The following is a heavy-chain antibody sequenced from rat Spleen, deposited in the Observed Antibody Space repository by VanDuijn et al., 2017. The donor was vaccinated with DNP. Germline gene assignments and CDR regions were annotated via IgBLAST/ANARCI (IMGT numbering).Heavy chain of an antibody. CDR3: ARRSDLHYFDY. D-gene: IGHD1-2*01. CDR1: GFSLTSNS. J-gene: IGHJ2*01. V-gene: IGHV2-13*01. CDR2: MWGNGNT. Sequence: QVQLKESGPGLVQPSQTLSLTCTVSGFSLTSNSVSWIRQPPGKGLEWMGVMWGNGNTNYNSTLKSRLTISRDTSKSQVFLKMNSLQPEDTGTYYCARRSDLHYFDYWGQGVMVTVSS.